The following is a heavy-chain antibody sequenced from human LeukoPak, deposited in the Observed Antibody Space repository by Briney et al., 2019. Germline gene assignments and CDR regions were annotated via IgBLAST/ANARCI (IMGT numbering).Heavy chain of an antibody. V-gene: IGHV1-69*01. D-gene: IGHD1-26*01. CDR1: GGTFSSYA. CDR2: IIPIFGTA. CDR3: ARVSGSYYEFYCLDI. Sequence: SVTVSCKASGGTFSSYAISWVRQAPGQGLEWMGGIIPIFGTANYAQKFQGRVTITADESTSTAYMELSSLRSEDTAVYYCARVSGSYYEFYCLDIWGQGTMVTVSS. J-gene: IGHJ3*02.